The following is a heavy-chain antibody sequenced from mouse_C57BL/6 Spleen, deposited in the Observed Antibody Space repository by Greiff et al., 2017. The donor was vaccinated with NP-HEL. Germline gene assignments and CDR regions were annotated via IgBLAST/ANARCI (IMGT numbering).Heavy chain of an antibody. CDR2: ISDGGSYT. CDR3: ARDRSNHYAMDY. Sequence: EVKLVESGGGLVKPGGSLKLSCAASGFTFRSYAMSWVRQTPEKRLEWVATISDGGSYTYYPDNVQGRFTLSRDNAKNNLYLQMSHLKSEDTAMYYCARDRSNHYAMDYWGQGTSVTVSS. V-gene: IGHV5-4*01. CDR1: GFTFRSYA. D-gene: IGHD2-5*01. J-gene: IGHJ4*01.